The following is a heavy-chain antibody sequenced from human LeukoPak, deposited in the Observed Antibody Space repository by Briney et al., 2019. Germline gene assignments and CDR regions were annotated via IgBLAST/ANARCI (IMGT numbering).Heavy chain of an antibody. CDR1: GFTFSSYS. CDR2: ISGSGGRI. J-gene: IGHJ4*02. D-gene: IGHD1-1*01. V-gene: IGHV3-23*01. CDR3: AKNPRLEGWIYFDS. Sequence: GGSLRLSCAASGFTFSSYSMSWVRQAPGKGPEWVSSISGSGGRIDYADSVKGRFTISRDNSKNTLSLQMNSLTAEDTAVYYCAKNPRLEGWIYFDSWGQGILVTVSS.